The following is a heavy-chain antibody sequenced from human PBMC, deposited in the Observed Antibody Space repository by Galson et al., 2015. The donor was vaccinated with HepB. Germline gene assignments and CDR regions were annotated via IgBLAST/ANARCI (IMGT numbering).Heavy chain of an antibody. CDR2: ISSSSSTI. D-gene: IGHD3-10*01. V-gene: IGHV3-48*01. CDR1: GFTFSSYS. Sequence: SLRLSCAASGFTFSSYSMNWVRQAPGKGLEWVSYISSSSSTIYYADSVKGRFTISRDNAKNSLYLQMNSLRAEDTAVYYCARDGSGSYGGFDYWGQGTLVTVSS. CDR3: ARDGSGSYGGFDY. J-gene: IGHJ4*02.